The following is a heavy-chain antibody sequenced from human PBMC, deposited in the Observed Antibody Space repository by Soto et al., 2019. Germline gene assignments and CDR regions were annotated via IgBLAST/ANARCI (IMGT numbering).Heavy chain of an antibody. Sequence: QVQLQESGPGLVKPSQTLSLTCTVSGGSISSGGYYWSWIRQHPGKGLEWIGYIYYSGSTYYNPSLTSRVTISVDTSKNQFSLKLSSVTAADTAVYYCARATTYYDFWSGSLGVYYYYMDVWGKGTTVTVSS. V-gene: IGHV4-31*03. CDR2: IYYSGST. J-gene: IGHJ6*03. D-gene: IGHD3-3*01. CDR3: ARATTYYDFWSGSLGVYYYYMDV. CDR1: GGSISSGGYY.